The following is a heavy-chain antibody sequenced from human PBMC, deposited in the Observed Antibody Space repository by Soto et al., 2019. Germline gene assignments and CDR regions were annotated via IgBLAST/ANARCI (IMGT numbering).Heavy chain of an antibody. J-gene: IGHJ6*02. D-gene: IGHD3-3*01. CDR2: INHSGST. Sequence: SETLSLTCAVYGGSFSGYYWSWIRQPPGKGLEWIGEINHSGSTNYNPSLKSRVTISVDTSKNQFSLKLSSVTAADTAVYYCARGNDFWSGYYADYYYYGMDVWGQGTTVTVSS. CDR1: GGSFSGYY. CDR3: ARGNDFWSGYYADYYYYGMDV. V-gene: IGHV4-34*01.